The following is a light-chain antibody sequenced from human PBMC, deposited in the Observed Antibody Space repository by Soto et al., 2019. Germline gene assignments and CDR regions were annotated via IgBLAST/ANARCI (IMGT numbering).Light chain of an antibody. Sequence: EVVLTQSPATLSLSPMEIATLSFMASQHISGYLAWYQQKPGQAPRLLIYDASNRATGVPARFSGSGSGTDFTLTISSLEPEDFAVYYCQKYDSAPRTFGQGTKVDI. CDR3: QKYDSAPRT. CDR1: QHISGY. J-gene: IGKJ1*01. V-gene: IGKV3-11*01. CDR2: DAS.